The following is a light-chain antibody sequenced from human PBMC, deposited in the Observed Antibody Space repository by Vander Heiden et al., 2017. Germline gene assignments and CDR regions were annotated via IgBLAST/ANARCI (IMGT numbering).Light chain of an antibody. CDR2: WAS. J-gene: IGKJ1*01. CDR1: QSVLYSSNNKNY. Sequence: DIVMTQSPASLAVSLGERATINCKSSQSVLYSSNNKNYLAWYQHKPGQPPKLLIYWASTRESGVPDRFSGSGSGTDFTLTISSLQAEDVAVYYCQHDYANPSTFGQGTRVEI. CDR3: QHDYANPST. V-gene: IGKV4-1*01.